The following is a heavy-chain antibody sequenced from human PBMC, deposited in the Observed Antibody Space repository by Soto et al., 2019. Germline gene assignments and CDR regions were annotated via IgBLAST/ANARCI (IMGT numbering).Heavy chain of an antibody. CDR1: GFTFSSYG. J-gene: IGHJ4*02. V-gene: IGHV3-33*01. Sequence: SLRLSCAASGFTFSSYGMHWVRQAPGKGLEWVAVIWYDGSNKYYADSVKGRFTISRDNSKNTLYLQMNSLRAEDTAVYYCARLFGELSHFDYWGQGTLVTVSS. CDR2: IWYDGSNK. D-gene: IGHD3-10*02. CDR3: ARLFGELSHFDY.